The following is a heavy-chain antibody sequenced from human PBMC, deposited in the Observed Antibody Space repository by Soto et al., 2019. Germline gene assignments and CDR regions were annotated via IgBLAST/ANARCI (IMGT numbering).Heavy chain of an antibody. CDR2: ISGSGGST. CDR1: GFTFSSYA. V-gene: IGHV3-23*01. J-gene: IGHJ6*02. D-gene: IGHD5-12*01. Sequence: GVSLRLSCAASGFTFSSYAMSWVRQSPGKGLEWVSAISGSGGSTYYADSVKGRFTISRDNSKNTLYLQMNSLRAEDTAVYYCATLTVAKIPPRTHPYYYGMDVWRQRTTVTVSS. CDR3: ATLTVAKIPPRTHPYYYGMDV.